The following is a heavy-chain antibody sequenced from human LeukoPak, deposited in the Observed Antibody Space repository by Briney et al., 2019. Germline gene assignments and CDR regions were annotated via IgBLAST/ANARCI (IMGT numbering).Heavy chain of an antibody. D-gene: IGHD5-12*01. CDR3: ARFFSDYDVY. V-gene: IGHV1-69*06. J-gene: IGHJ4*02. Sequence: GPSVNVSRKSSGDTFSSYTLSWVPQAPAQGREGMEGLLPIFGTAHYAQTLQGRVTITADNSTSTAYMELSSLSSEDTAVYYCARFFSDYDVYWGQGTLVTVSS. CDR2: LLPIFGTA. CDR1: GDTFSSYT.